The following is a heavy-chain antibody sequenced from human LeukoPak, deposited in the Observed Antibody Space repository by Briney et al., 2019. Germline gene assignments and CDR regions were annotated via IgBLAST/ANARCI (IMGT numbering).Heavy chain of an antibody. CDR2: IYPGDSDT. D-gene: IGHD2-2*01. J-gene: IGHJ4*02. V-gene: IGHV5-51*01. CDR1: GYSFTSYW. Sequence: GESLKISCKGSGYSFTSYWIGWVRQMPGKGLEWMGIIYPGDSDTRYSPSFQGQVTISADKSISTAYLQWSSLKASDTAMYYCARSYCSSTSCSPNFDYWGQGILVTVSS. CDR3: ARSYCSSTSCSPNFDY.